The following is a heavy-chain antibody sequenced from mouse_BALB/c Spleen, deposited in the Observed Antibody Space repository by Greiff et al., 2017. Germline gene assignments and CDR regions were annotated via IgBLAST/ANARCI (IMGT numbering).Heavy chain of an antibody. CDR2: IDPANGNT. CDR3: ASIYYDYDGYAMDY. V-gene: IGHV14-3*02. D-gene: IGHD2-4*01. CDR1: GFNIKDTY. Sequence: VQLQQSGAELVKPGASVKLSCTASGFNIKDTYMHWVKQRPEQGLEWIGRIDPANGNTKYDPKFQGKATITADTSSNTAYLQLSSLTSEDTAVYYCASIYYDYDGYAMDYGGQGTSVTVSS. J-gene: IGHJ4*01.